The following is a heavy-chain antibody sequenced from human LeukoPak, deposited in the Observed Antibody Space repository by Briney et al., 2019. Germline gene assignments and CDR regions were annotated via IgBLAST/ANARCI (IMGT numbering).Heavy chain of an antibody. J-gene: IGHJ2*01. D-gene: IGHD2-2*02. Sequence: SETLSLTCTVSGGSISSYYWSWIRQPPGKGLEWIGYIYYSGSTNYNPSLKSRVTISVDTSKNQFSLKLSSVTAADTAVYYCAREEAIGFDLWGRGTLVTVSS. V-gene: IGHV4-59*01. CDR3: AREEAIGFDL. CDR2: IYYSGST. CDR1: GGSISSYY.